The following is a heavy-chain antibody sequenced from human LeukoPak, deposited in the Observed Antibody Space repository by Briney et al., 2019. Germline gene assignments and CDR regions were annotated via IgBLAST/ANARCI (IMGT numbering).Heavy chain of an antibody. V-gene: IGHV3-30-3*01. CDR3: ASPPSPATYGPVDY. CDR2: ISYDGSNK. J-gene: IGHJ4*02. CDR1: GSTFSSYA. D-gene: IGHD3-16*01. Sequence: GGSLRLSCAASGSTFSSYAMHWVRQAPGKGLEWVAVISYDGSNKYYADSVKGRFTISRDNSKNTLYLQMNSLRAEDTAVYYCASPPSPATYGPVDYWGQGTLVTVSS.